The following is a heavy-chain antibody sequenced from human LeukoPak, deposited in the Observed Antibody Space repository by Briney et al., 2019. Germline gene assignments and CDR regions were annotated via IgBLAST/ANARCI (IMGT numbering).Heavy chain of an antibody. CDR3: ARVLNLYYYDSSGNDY. CDR1: GFTFSSCA. V-gene: IGHV3-30*04. D-gene: IGHD3-22*01. CDR2: ISYDGSNK. Sequence: GGSLRLSCAASGFTFSSCAMHWVRQAPGKGLEWVAVISYDGSNKYYADSVKGRFTISRDNSKNTLYLQMNSLRAEDTAVYYCARVLNLYYYDSSGNDYWGQGTLVTVSS. J-gene: IGHJ4*02.